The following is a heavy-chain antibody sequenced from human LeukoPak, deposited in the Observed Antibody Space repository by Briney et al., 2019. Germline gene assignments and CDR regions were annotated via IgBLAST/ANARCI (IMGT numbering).Heavy chain of an antibody. J-gene: IGHJ4*02. CDR3: VKATVTSSYFDYFDS. CDR1: GFSFSICS. Sequence: GGSLRLSCSASGFSFSICSMHWVRQAPGKGLEYVSAISSNGGHTNYADSVKGRFTISSDNSKNTLYLQMSSLRAEDTAVYYCVKATVTSSYFDYFDSWGQGTRVTVSS. D-gene: IGHD4-17*01. CDR2: ISSNGGHT. V-gene: IGHV3-64D*09.